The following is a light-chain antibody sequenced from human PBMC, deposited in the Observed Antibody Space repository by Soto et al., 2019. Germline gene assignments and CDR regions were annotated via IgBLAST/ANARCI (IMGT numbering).Light chain of an antibody. Sequence: DIQMTQSPSSLSASVGDRVTITCRAGQTISSYLNWYQQKPGKAPKLLIYAASSLQSGVPSRFSGSASGTDLTLTISTLQHEDFATYYCQQSHSIPYTFGQGTKLEI. J-gene: IGKJ2*01. CDR1: QTISSY. CDR2: AAS. CDR3: QQSHSIPYT. V-gene: IGKV1-39*01.